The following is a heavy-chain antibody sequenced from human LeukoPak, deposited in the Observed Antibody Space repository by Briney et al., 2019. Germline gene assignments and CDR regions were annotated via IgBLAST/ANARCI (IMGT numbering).Heavy chain of an antibody. CDR3: ARDPPSYSSTYYFDY. CDR1: GYTFTSYY. V-gene: IGHV1-46*01. D-gene: IGHD6-6*01. Sequence: GASVKVSCKASGYTFTSYYMHWVRQAPGQGLEWMGIINPSGGSTSYAQKFQGRVTMTRDTSTSTVYMELSSLRSEDTAVYYCARDPPSYSSTYYFDYWGQGTLVIVSS. J-gene: IGHJ4*02. CDR2: INPSGGST.